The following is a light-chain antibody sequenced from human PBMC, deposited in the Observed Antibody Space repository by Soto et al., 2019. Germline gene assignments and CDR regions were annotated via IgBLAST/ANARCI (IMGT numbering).Light chain of an antibody. V-gene: IGLV1-40*01. J-gene: IGLJ1*01. CDR2: GYH. Sequence: QSVLTQPPSASGTPGQRVTISCSGGSSNIGSNAVAWYQQLPETAPKLLIYGYHNRPSGVPDRFSGSRSGASASLAITGLQVEDEADYYCQSYDSSLSGYVFGTGTKVTVL. CDR3: QSYDSSLSGYV. CDR1: SSNIGSNA.